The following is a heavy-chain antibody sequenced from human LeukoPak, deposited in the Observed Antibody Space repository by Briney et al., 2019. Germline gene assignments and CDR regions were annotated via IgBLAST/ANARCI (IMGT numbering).Heavy chain of an antibody. CDR2: INPNSGGT. CDR1: GYTFTGYY. V-gene: IGHV1-2*02. CDR3: ARVTDYGAILPFGY. J-gene: IGHJ4*02. Sequence: GASVKVSCKASGYTFTGYYMHWVRQAPGQGLEWMGWINPNSGGTNYAQKFQGRVTMTRDTSISTAYMELSRLRSDDTAVYYCARVTDYGAILPFGYWGQGTLVTVSS. D-gene: IGHD4-17*01.